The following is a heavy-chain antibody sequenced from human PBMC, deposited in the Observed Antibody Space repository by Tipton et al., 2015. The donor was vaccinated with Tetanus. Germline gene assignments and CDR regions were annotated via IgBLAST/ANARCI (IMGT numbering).Heavy chain of an antibody. CDR3: ARDIEEVGATKYFDY. CDR2: IYSNGTT. V-gene: IGHV4-59*13. CDR1: GGSMSPYY. Sequence: GLVKPSETLSLTCSVSGGSMSPYYWSWIRQSPGTGLEWIGYIYSNGTTNYNPSLKSRVTMSVDTSKKQFSLKLNFVTAADTGVYYCARDIEEVGATKYFDYWGQGTLVTVSS. J-gene: IGHJ4*02. D-gene: IGHD1-26*01.